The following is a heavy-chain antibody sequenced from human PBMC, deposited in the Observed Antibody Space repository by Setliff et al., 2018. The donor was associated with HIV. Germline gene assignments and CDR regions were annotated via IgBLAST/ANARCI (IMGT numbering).Heavy chain of an antibody. D-gene: IGHD5-12*01. CDR3: ARMYSGYDYYFDY. CDR1: GYSISSGYY. V-gene: IGHV4-38-2*01. CDR2: IYHSGST. J-gene: IGHJ4*02. Sequence: SETLSLTCAVSGYSISSGYYWGWIRQPPGKGLEWIGSIYHSGSTYYNPSLKSRVTISVDTSKNQFSLKLSSVTAADTAVYYCARMYSGYDYYFDYWGQGALVTVSS.